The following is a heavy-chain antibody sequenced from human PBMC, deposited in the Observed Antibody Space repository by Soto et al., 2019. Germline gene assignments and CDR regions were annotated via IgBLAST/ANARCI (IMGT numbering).Heavy chain of an antibody. CDR1: GFTFSTYS. J-gene: IGHJ6*02. CDR3: TRPKNELRFYSYNGIDV. CDR2: ISSSSSTI. Sequence: GGSLRLSCAASGFTFSTYSMNWVRQAPGKGLEWVSYISSSSSTIFYTDSVKGRITVSRDNAKNSLYLQMNSLKTEDTAVYYCTRPKNELRFYSYNGIDVWGQGTTVTVSS. V-gene: IGHV3-48*01. D-gene: IGHD5-12*01.